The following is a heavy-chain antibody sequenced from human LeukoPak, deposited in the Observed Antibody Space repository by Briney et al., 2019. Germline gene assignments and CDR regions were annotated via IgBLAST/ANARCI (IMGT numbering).Heavy chain of an antibody. CDR3: AREAVGPRSAFDI. CDR2: IYHSGST. D-gene: IGHD4-23*01. Sequence: SETLSLTCTISGGSISSYYWSWIRQPPGKGLEWIGYIYHSGSTNYSPSLKSRVTISVDTSKNQFSLKLSSVTAADTAVYYCAREAVGPRSAFDIWGQGTMVTVSS. CDR1: GGSISSYY. J-gene: IGHJ3*02. V-gene: IGHV4-59*01.